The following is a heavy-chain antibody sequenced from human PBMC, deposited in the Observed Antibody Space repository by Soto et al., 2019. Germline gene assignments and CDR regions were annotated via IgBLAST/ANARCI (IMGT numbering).Heavy chain of an antibody. CDR2: IYSNGDT. D-gene: IGHD6-6*01. J-gene: IGHJ6*02. CDR3: ARRGGSSSGYYYYAMDV. Sequence: SETLSLTCSVSSDSMNSGGNYWSWIRQHPGKGLEWIGYIYSNGDTYYNPSPKSRVTISIDTSKNQFSLNLTSVTAADTAVYYCARRGGSSSGYYYYAMDVWGQGTTVTVSS. CDR1: SDSMNSGGNY. V-gene: IGHV4-31*03.